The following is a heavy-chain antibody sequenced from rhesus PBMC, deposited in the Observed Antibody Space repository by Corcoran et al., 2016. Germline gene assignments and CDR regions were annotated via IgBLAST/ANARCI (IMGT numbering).Heavy chain of an antibody. CDR2: ISYTGKNI. D-gene: IGHD6-13*01. CDR1: GFTFSSYD. V-gene: IGHV3-136*01. J-gene: IGHJ3*01. Sequence: EVQLVESGGGLVQPGGSLRLSCAASGFTFSSYDMSWVRQAPGKGLEWVSYISYTGKNIYYADSVKGRFTISRDNSKNTLSLQMNSLRAEDTAVYYCARSGYSSWYLDAFDFWVQGLRVTVSS. CDR3: ARSGYSSWYLDAFDF.